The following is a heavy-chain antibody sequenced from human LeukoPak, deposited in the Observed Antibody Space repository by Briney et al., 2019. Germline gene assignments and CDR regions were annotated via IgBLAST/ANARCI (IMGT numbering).Heavy chain of an antibody. D-gene: IGHD4-23*01. CDR2: ISQGGTT. Sequence: SETLSLTCAVSGGSMGSGDYSWTWIRQPLGKGLEWIGFISQGGTTHYSPSLKSRVTISVDWSKNQFSLKMTSVTAADTAVYYCASVPPTAVVTNWYFDFWGRGTLVTVSS. CDR1: GGSMGSGDYS. J-gene: IGHJ2*01. CDR3: ASVPPTAVVTNWYFDF. V-gene: IGHV4-30-2*01.